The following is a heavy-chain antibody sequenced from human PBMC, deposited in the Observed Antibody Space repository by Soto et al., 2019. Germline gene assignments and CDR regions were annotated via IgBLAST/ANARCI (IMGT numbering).Heavy chain of an antibody. D-gene: IGHD5-18*01. V-gene: IGHV4-4*07. CDR2: IYSSGRT. CDR1: GGSTSGNY. J-gene: IGHJ2*01. CDR3: ARDFDVNTALDYWYFDL. Sequence: QVQLQESGPGPVNASETLSLTCTLSGGSTSGNYWSWIQQPAGQGLEWIGRIYSSGRTHYNPSLKSRVTMSVSTNHFSMKLNSVTAADTAVYYCARDFDVNTALDYWYFDLWGRGTLVTVSS.